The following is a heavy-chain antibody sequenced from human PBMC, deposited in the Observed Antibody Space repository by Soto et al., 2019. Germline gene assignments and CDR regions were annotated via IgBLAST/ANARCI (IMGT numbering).Heavy chain of an antibody. Sequence: ASVKVSCKASGYTFTSYGISLVRQAPGQGLEWMGWISAYNGNTNYAQKLQGRVTMTTDTSTSTAYMELRSLRSDDTAVYYCARDFWYRTNGVCSYYYYGMDVWGKGTTVTVSS. CDR1: GYTFTSYG. D-gene: IGHD2-8*01. CDR3: ARDFWYRTNGVCSYYYYGMDV. V-gene: IGHV1-18*01. CDR2: ISAYNGNT. J-gene: IGHJ6*04.